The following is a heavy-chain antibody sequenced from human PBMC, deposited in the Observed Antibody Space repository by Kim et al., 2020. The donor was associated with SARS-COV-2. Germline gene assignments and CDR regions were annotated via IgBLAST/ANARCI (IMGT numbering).Heavy chain of an antibody. V-gene: IGHV3-33*01. CDR2: IWYDGSNK. CDR1: GFTFSSYG. J-gene: IGHJ4*02. D-gene: IGHD3-22*01. Sequence: GGSLRLSCAASGFTFSSYGMHWVRQAPGKGLEWVAVIWYDGSNKYYADSVKGRFTISRDNSKNTLYLQMNSLRAEDTAVYYCARERGDDSSGLIPDYWGQGTLVTVSS. CDR3: ARERGDDSSGLIPDY.